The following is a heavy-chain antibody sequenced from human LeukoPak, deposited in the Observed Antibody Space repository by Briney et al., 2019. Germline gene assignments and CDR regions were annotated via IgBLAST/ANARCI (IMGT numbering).Heavy chain of an antibody. D-gene: IGHD3-10*01. J-gene: IGHJ4*02. CDR3: ARRAYGSGSFNRCHFDY. Sequence: SETLSLTCTVSGGSISNYYWSWIRQPPGKGLEWIGYIYYSGSTNYNPSLKSRVTISVDTSSNQFSLKLNSVTAADTAVYYCARRAYGSGSFNRCHFDYWGQGTLVAVSS. CDR1: GGSISNYY. V-gene: IGHV4-59*08. CDR2: IYYSGST.